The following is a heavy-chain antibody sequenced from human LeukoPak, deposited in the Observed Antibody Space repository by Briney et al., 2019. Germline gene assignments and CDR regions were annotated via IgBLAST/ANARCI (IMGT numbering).Heavy chain of an antibody. V-gene: IGHV1-18*01. J-gene: IGHJ6*03. CDR3: AKAAAGSQHSYYYYYYLDV. Sequence: ASVKVSCKASGYTFTSYSISWVRQAPGQGLEWMGWISAYNGNTNYAQKLQGRVTMTRDTSISTAYMELSRLRSDDTAVYYCAKAAAGSQHSYYYYYYLDVWGTGTTVTISS. CDR1: GYTFTSYS. D-gene: IGHD6-13*01. CDR2: ISAYNGNT.